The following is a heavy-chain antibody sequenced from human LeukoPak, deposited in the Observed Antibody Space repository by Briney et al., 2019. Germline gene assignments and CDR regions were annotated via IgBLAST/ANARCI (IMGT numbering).Heavy chain of an antibody. J-gene: IGHJ4*01. Sequence: GGSLRLSCAASGFTFSNYAMSWVRQAPGKGLEWVSAISGSGGTTYYADSVKGRFVISRDNSENTLDLQMNSLRAEDTAVYYCAKGLQHSNLDWGHGTLVTVSS. CDR3: AKGLQHSNLD. CDR1: GFTFSNYA. D-gene: IGHD5-18*01. CDR2: ISGSGGTT. V-gene: IGHV3-23*01.